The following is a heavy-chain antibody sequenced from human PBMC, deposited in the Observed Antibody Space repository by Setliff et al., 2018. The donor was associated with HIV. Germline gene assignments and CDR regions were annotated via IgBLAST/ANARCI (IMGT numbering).Heavy chain of an antibody. CDR1: GGSFSGYY. Sequence: ASETLSLTCAVYGGSFSGYYWSWIRQPPGKGLEWIWEINHSGSTNYNPSLKSRATISVDTSKNQFSLKLSSVTAADTAVYYCARVPPDKIAVAGRDSFDIWGQGTMVTVSS. CDR3: ARVPPDKIAVAGRDSFDI. V-gene: IGHV4-34*01. D-gene: IGHD6-19*01. CDR2: INHSGST. J-gene: IGHJ3*02.